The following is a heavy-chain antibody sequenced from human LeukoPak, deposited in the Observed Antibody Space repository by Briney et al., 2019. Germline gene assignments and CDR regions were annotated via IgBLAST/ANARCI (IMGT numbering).Heavy chain of an antibody. CDR1: EYSFATYW. D-gene: IGHD1-26*01. CDR3: ARPLQGIVGATGFDY. J-gene: IGHJ4*02. V-gene: IGHV5-51*01. Sequence: TTGESLKISCQGSEYSFATYWIAWLRQMPGKGLEWMGIIYPSDSDTRYSPSFQGQATISADKSIKTAYLQWSSLKASDTAMYYCARPLQGIVGATGFDYWGQGTLVTVSS. CDR2: IYPSDSDT.